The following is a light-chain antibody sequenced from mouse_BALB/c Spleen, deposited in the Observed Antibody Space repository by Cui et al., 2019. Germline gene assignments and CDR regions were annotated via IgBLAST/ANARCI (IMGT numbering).Light chain of an antibody. J-gene: IGKJ1*01. CDR1: PSVSY. CDR2: STS. CDR3: HQWSSYPWT. V-gene: IGKV4-80*01. Sequence: QIVLTQSPAIMSASLGEEITLTCSASPSVSYMHWYQQKSGTSPKLLIYSTSNLASGVPSRFSGSGSGTFYSLTISSVEAEDAADYYCHQWSSYPWTFGGGTKLGIK.